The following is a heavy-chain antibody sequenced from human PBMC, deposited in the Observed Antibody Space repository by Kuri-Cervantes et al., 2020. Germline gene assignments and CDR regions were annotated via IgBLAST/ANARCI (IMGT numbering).Heavy chain of an antibody. CDR2: IYYSGST. Sequence: GSLRLSCTVSGGSVSSSIYYWSWIRQPPGKGLEWIGYIYYSGSTNYNPSLKSRVTISVDTSKNQFSLKLSSVTAADTAVYYCARWRSNCYDSSGYLDWGQGTLVTVSS. J-gene: IGHJ4*02. CDR1: GGSVSSSIYY. V-gene: IGHV4-61*01. CDR3: ARWRSNCYDSSGYLD. D-gene: IGHD3-22*01.